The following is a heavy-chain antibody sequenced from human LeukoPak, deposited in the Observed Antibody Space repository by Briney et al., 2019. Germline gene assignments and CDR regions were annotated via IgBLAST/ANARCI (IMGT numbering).Heavy chain of an antibody. CDR3: ARGNRGGATIWFDP. Sequence: PSETLSLTCTVSGDSINNYYWSWIRQPPGKGLEWIGYIYYSGSTNYNPSLKSRVTISVDTSKNQFSLKLSSVTAADTAVYYCARGNRGGATIWFDPWGQGTLVTVSS. D-gene: IGHD1-26*01. V-gene: IGHV4-59*01. CDR1: GDSINNYY. J-gene: IGHJ5*02. CDR2: IYYSGST.